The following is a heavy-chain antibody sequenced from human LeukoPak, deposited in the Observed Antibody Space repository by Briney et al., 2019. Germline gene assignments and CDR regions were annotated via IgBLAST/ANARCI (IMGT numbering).Heavy chain of an antibody. CDR1: GFTFSSYG. V-gene: IGHV3-23*01. CDR3: AADIDAMIVVANAFDI. D-gene: IGHD3-22*01. CDR2: ISGSGGST. J-gene: IGHJ3*02. Sequence: GSLRLSCAASGFTFSSYGMSWVRQAPGKGLEWVSAISGSGGSTYYADSVKGRFTISRDNSKNTLYLQMNSLRAEDTAVYYCAADIDAMIVVANAFDIWGQGTMVTVSS.